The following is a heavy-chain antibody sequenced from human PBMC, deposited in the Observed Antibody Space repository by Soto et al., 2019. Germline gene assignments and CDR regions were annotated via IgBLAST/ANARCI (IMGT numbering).Heavy chain of an antibody. Sequence: QVQLVQSGAEVKKTGASVEVSCKASGYTFISYGISWVRQAPGQGLEWVGWISPYNGKTNYAQKFQGRATLTTETSTSTANVEVRSLRSDDTAVYYCARGGFSTSWLGLLGTGAHGVEIDYWGQGTLVTVSS. D-gene: IGHD6-13*01. V-gene: IGHV1-18*01. CDR3: ARGGFSTSWLGLLGTGAHGVEIDY. J-gene: IGHJ4*02. CDR2: ISPYNGKT. CDR1: GYTFISYG.